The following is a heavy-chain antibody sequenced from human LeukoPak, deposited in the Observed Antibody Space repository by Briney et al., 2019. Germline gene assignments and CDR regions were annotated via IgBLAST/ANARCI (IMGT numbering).Heavy chain of an antibody. Sequence: ASLRVSCKTSGYTFTSHYIHWVRQAPGQGLEWMGIINPSGGSTSYAQKFQGGVTMTRDTSTSTVYMELSSLRSEDTAVYYCARVRTVQLAEFDYWGQGTLVTVSS. CDR2: INPSGGST. D-gene: IGHD6-13*01. V-gene: IGHV1-46*03. CDR1: GYTFTSHY. J-gene: IGHJ4*02. CDR3: ARVRTVQLAEFDY.